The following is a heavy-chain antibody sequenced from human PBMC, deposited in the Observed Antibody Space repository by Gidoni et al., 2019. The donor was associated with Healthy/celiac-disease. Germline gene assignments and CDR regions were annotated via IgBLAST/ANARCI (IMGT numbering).Heavy chain of an antibody. D-gene: IGHD3-9*01. CDR1: GFLFSIFA. Sequence: EVQLLESGGGLVQPVGSLRLSCAASGFLFSIFALSWVRQAPGKGLEGVSAISGSGGSTYYADSVKGRFTISRDNSKNTLYLQMNSRRAEDTAVYYCAKDYGGFDWLLFEFGNWFDPWGQGTLVTVSS. CDR3: AKDYGGFDWLLFEFGNWFDP. V-gene: IGHV3-23*01. J-gene: IGHJ5*02. CDR2: ISGSGGST.